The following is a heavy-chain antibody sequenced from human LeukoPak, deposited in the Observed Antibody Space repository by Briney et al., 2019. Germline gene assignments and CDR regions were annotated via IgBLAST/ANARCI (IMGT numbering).Heavy chain of an antibody. J-gene: IGHJ4*02. CDR1: GYTFTNYG. V-gene: IGHV1-18*01. Sequence: ASVKVSCKASGYTFTNYGISWVRQAPGQGLEWMGWISAYNGNTNYAQKLQGRVTMTTDTSTSTAYMELRSLTSDDTAVYYCTRDPSNTSGWYIYFDYWGQGTPVTVSP. CDR3: TRDPSNTSGWYIYFDY. D-gene: IGHD6-19*01. CDR2: ISAYNGNT.